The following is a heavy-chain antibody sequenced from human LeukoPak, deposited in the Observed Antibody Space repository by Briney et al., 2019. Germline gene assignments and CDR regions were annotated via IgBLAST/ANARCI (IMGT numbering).Heavy chain of an antibody. Sequence: GGSLRLSCAASAFTFNTYPMAWVRQAPGKGLEWVSLISDSGGRTYYADSVKGRFTISRDNSKNTLYLQMSSLRVEDTAIYYCAKERQTTPAFDSWGQGTLVTVSS. CDR3: AKERQTTPAFDS. J-gene: IGHJ4*02. CDR2: ISDSGGRT. CDR1: AFTFNTYP. D-gene: IGHD1-1*01. V-gene: IGHV3-23*01.